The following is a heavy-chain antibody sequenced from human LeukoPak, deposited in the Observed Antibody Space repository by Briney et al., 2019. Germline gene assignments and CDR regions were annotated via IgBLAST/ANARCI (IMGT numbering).Heavy chain of an antibody. CDR1: GFTVSSNY. CDR3: AKFPWAAAGTYDY. V-gene: IGHV3-53*01. CDR2: IYSGGSA. J-gene: IGHJ4*02. Sequence: GGSLRLSCAASGFTVSSNYMSWVRQAPGKGLEWVSVIYSGGSAYYADSVKGRFTISRDNSKNTLYLQMNSLGAEDTAVYYCAKFPWAAAGTYDYWGQGTLVTVSS. D-gene: IGHD6-13*01.